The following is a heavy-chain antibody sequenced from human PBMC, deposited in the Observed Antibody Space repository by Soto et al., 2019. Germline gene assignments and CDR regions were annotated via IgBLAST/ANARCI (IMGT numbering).Heavy chain of an antibody. CDR1: GGSISNSDYY. CDR2: IYYSGST. Sequence: PSETLSLTCTVSGGSISNSDYYWGWIRQPPGKGLEWIGTIYYSGSTYYNPSLKSRVTISVDTSRNQFSLKLSSVTAADMAVYYCARSGYDFWSGYQNGGFEYYMDVWGKGTTVTVSS. D-gene: IGHD3-3*01. V-gene: IGHV4-39*01. CDR3: ARSGYDFWSGYQNGGFEYYMDV. J-gene: IGHJ6*03.